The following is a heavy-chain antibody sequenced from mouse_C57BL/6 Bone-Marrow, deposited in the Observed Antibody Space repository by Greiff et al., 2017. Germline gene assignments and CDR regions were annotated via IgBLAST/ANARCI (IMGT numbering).Heavy chain of an antibody. CDR1: GYTFTDYE. J-gene: IGHJ4*01. Sequence: LVESGAELVRPGASVTLSCKASGYTFTDYEMHWVKQTPMHGLEWIGAIDPETGGTAYNQKFKGKAILTADKSSSTAYMELRSLTSEDSAVYYCTRGDLDYWGQGTSVTVSS. CDR3: TRGDLDY. V-gene: IGHV1-15*01. CDR2: IDPETGGT.